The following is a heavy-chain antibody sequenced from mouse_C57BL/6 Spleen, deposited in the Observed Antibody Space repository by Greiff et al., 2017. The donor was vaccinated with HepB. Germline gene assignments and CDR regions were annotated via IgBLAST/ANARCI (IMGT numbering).Heavy chain of an antibody. D-gene: IGHD1-1*01. V-gene: IGHV1-53*01. CDR1: GYTFTSYW. CDR3: ARSRLEAYYGSSPYYFDY. CDR2: INPSNGGT. J-gene: IGHJ2*01. Sequence: VQLQQPGTELVKPGASVKLSCKASGYTFTSYWMHWVKQRPGQGLEWIGNINPSNGGTNYNEKFKSKATLTVDKSSSTANMQLSSLTSEDSAVYYCARSRLEAYYGSSPYYFDYWGQGTTLTVSS.